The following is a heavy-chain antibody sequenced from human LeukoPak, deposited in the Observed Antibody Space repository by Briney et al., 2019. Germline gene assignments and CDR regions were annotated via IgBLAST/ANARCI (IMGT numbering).Heavy chain of an antibody. CDR2: ISGSGGST. J-gene: IGHJ4*02. Sequence: GGSLRLSCAASGFTFSSYWMHWVRQAPGKGLVWVSAISGSGGSTYYADSVKGRFTISRDNSKNTLYLQMNSLRAEDTAVYYCAKDPILSSGYYCWGQGTLVTVSS. CDR1: GFTFSSYW. D-gene: IGHD3-22*01. CDR3: AKDPILSSGYYC. V-gene: IGHV3-23*01.